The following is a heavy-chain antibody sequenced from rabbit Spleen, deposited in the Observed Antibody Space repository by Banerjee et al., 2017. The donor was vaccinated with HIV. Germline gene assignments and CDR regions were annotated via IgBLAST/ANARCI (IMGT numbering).Heavy chain of an antibody. CDR2: IDTSDGDT. CDR3: ARNYVNAFDP. Sequence: LEESGGGLVKPGGTLTLTCTVPGFSFSSNWICWVRQAPGKGLEWIACIDTSDGDTDYANWPKGRFTISKTSSTTVTLQMTSLTAADTATYFCARNYVNAFDPWGPGTLVTVS. CDR1: GFSFSSNW. D-gene: IGHD1-1*01. J-gene: IGHJ2*01. V-gene: IGHV1S45*01.